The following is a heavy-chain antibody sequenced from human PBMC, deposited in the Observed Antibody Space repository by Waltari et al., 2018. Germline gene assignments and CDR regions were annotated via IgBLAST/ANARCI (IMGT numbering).Heavy chain of an antibody. J-gene: IGHJ5*02. V-gene: IGHV3-23*01. Sequence: EVQLLESGGGLVQPGGSLRLSCAASGFTFSRYAMSWVRQAPGKGVEWCSTIMGSGETTNEVDSVKSRLTFSRENSKNTLELRMSSLRAEDTAVYYCAKDPHTYDYGPRWFDPWGQGTLVTVSS. CDR3: AKDPHTYDYGPRWFDP. CDR2: IMGSGETT. CDR1: GFTFSRYA. D-gene: IGHD3-10*01.